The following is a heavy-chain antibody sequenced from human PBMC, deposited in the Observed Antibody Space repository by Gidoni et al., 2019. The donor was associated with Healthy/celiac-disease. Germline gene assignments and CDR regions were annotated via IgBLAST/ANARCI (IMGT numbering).Heavy chain of an antibody. CDR3: VKDRCLGYYDPFDI. CDR2: SRSNGGST. J-gene: IGHJ3*02. D-gene: IGHD3-10*01. V-gene: IGHV3-64D*08. Sequence: KGLEYVSASRSNGGSTYYADSVKGRFTISRDNSKNTLYLQMSSLRAEDTAVYYCVKDRCLGYYDPFDIWGQGTMVTVSS.